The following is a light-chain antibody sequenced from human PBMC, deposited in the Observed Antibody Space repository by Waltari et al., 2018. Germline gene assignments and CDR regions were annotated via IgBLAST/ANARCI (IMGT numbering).Light chain of an antibody. Sequence: QSALTQPASVSGPPGQSITLSCVGTTQDVGGYNFVSLYQHNPGKVTKLMIFDVSKRPSGISYRFSGSKSGNTASLTISGLQAEDEADYYCCSYVGGGTLVFGGGTSVTVL. CDR1: TQDVGGYNF. J-gene: IGLJ2*01. V-gene: IGLV2-23*02. CDR2: DVS. CDR3: CSYVGGGTLV.